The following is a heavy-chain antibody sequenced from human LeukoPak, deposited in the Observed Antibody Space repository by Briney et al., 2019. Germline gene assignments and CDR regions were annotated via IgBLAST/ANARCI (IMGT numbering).Heavy chain of an antibody. CDR1: GFTFSSYS. Sequence: GGSLRLSCAASGFTFSSYSMNWVRQAPGKGLEWVSYISSSSSIIYYADSVKGRFTISRDNAKNSLYLQMNSLRAEDTAVYYCARDANYGDYSDHWGQGTLVTVSS. J-gene: IGHJ4*02. CDR2: ISSSSSII. V-gene: IGHV3-48*01. CDR3: ARDANYGDYSDH. D-gene: IGHD4-17*01.